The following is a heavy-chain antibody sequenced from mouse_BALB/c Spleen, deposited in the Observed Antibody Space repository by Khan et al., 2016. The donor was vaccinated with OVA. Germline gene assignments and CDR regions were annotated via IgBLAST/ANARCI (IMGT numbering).Heavy chain of an antibody. CDR1: GYIFIDYA. CDR2: IYPGSGRT. V-gene: IGHV1-77*01. CDR3: ARTYDGAWFAY. J-gene: IGHJ3*01. D-gene: IGHD2-12*01. Sequence: QVQLQQSGPELMKPWASVKMSCKATGYIFIDYAISWVKQRTGQGLEWIGEIYPGSGRTYYNERFKGKATLTADTSSNTSYMQPSRLTSEDSAVSFCARTYDGAWFAYWGQGTPVTVSA.